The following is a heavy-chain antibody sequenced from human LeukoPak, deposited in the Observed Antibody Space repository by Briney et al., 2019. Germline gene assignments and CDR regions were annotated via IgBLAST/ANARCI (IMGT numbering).Heavy chain of an antibody. CDR3: ARDLRMWSMVRGVIDY. Sequence: ASVKVSCKASGYTFTSYGISWVRQAPGQGLEWMGWISAYNGNTNYAQKLQGRVTMTTDTSTSTAYVELRSLRSDDTAVYYCARDLRMWSMVRGVIDYWGQGTLVTVSS. D-gene: IGHD3-10*01. V-gene: IGHV1-18*01. J-gene: IGHJ4*02. CDR2: ISAYNGNT. CDR1: GYTFTSYG.